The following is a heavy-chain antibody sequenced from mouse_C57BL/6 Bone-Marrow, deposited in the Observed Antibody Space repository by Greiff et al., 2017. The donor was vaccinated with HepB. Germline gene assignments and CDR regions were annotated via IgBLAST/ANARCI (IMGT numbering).Heavy chain of an antibody. CDR2: IWRGGST. D-gene: IGHD1-1*01. CDR3: AKGPLYYGSSLYWYFDV. V-gene: IGHV2-5*01. CDR1: GFSLTSYG. Sequence: VQLQQSGPGLVQPSQSLSITCTVSGFSLTSYGVHWVRQSPGKGLEWLGVIWRGGSTDYNAAFMSRLSITKDNSKSQVFFKMNSLQADDTAIYYCAKGPLYYGSSLYWYFDVWGTGTTVTVSS. J-gene: IGHJ1*03.